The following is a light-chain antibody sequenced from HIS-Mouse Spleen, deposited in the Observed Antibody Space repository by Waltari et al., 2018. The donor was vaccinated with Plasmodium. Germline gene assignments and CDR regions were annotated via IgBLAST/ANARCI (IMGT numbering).Light chain of an antibody. CDR1: QSVSSN. Sequence: EIVMTQSPATLSVSPGERATLSCRASQSVSSNLAWYQQKPGQAPMLLIDGASTRATGIPARFSGSGSGTEFTLTISSMQSEDFAVYYCQQYNNWPPTWTFGQGTKVEIK. CDR2: GAS. V-gene: IGKV3-15*01. CDR3: QQYNNWPPTWT. J-gene: IGKJ1*01.